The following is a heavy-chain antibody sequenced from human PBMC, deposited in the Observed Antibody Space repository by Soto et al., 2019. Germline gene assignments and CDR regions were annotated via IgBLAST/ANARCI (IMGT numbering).Heavy chain of an antibody. CDR3: ARAPMVAANADTLDY. Sequence: GGSLRLSCAASGFTFSSYSMNWVRQAPGKGLEWVSSISSSSSYIYYADSVKGRFTISRDNAKNSLYLQMNSLRAEDTTVYYCARAPMVAANADTLDYWGQGTLVTVSS. V-gene: IGHV3-21*01. J-gene: IGHJ4*02. CDR2: ISSSSSYI. CDR1: GFTFSSYS. D-gene: IGHD2-15*01.